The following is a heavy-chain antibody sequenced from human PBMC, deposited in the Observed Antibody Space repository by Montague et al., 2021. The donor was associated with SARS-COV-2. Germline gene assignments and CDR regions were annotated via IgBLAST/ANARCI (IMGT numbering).Heavy chain of an antibody. Sequence: SKTLSLTCTVSGGSINSYYWSWIRQPPGEGLEWIGYIYYSGSANYSPSFKSRVTISVDTSKDQFSLRLSSVTAADTAVYYCARTPYSRPLPDYWGQGALVTVSS. CDR2: IYYSGSA. CDR1: GGSINSYY. J-gene: IGHJ4*02. D-gene: IGHD1-26*01. CDR3: ARTPYSRPLPDY. V-gene: IGHV4-59*01.